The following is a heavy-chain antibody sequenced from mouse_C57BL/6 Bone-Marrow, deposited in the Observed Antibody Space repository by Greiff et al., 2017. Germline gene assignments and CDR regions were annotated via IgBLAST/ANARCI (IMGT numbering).Heavy chain of an antibody. CDR2: IDPETGGT. Sequence: VKLQESGAELVRPGASVTLSCKASGYTFTDYEMHWVKQTPVHGLEWIGAIDPETGGTAYNQKFKGKAILTADKSSSTAYMELRSLTSEDSAVYYCTRDGCYYAMDYWGQGTSVTVSS. CDR1: GYTFTDYE. CDR3: TRDGCYYAMDY. D-gene: IGHD2-3*01. J-gene: IGHJ4*01. V-gene: IGHV1-15*01.